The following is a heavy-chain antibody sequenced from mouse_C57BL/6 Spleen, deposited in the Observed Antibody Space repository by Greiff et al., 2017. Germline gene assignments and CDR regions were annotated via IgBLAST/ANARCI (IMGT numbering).Heavy chain of an antibody. Sequence: QVQLKESGPGLVQPSQSLSITCTVSGFSLTSYGVHWVRQSPGKGLEWLGVIWRGGSTDYNAAFMSRLSITKDNSKSQVFFKMNSLQADATAIYCCAKTLICRAMDYWGHGTSVTVSS. V-gene: IGHV2-5*01. D-gene: IGHD1-3*01. CDR1: GFSLTSYG. J-gene: IGHJ4*01. CDR3: AKTLICRAMDY. CDR2: IWRGGST.